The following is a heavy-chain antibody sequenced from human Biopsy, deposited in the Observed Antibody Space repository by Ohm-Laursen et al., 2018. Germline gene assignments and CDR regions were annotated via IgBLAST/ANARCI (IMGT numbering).Heavy chain of an antibody. J-gene: IGHJ5*02. D-gene: IGHD3-22*01. V-gene: IGHV1-2*02. CDR2: ISAKTGDT. CDR1: GYTFTGYH. Sequence: SVKVSCKASGYTFTGYHVHWVRQAPGQGLEWMGWISAKTGDTNYAQKFQGRVTMTRDTSSSTAYVDLSSLRSDDTAVYYCTRGGYYYDSLAYYYWFDPWGQGTLVTVSS. CDR3: TRGGYYYDSLAYYYWFDP.